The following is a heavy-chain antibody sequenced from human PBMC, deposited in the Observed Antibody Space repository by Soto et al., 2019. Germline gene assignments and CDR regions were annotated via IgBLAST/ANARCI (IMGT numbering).Heavy chain of an antibody. Sequence: QITLNESGPTLVKPTQTLTLTCTFSGFSLSTSGVGVGWIRQPPGKALEWLAVIHWNDDEHHSPSLKSRLAITKDTSKNQVVLTMTNMDPVDTATYYCAHRRVGNGHNYWGQGTLVTVSS. CDR2: IHWNDDE. D-gene: IGHD2-8*01. V-gene: IGHV2-5*01. CDR1: GFSLSTSGVG. J-gene: IGHJ4*02. CDR3: AHRRVGNGHNY.